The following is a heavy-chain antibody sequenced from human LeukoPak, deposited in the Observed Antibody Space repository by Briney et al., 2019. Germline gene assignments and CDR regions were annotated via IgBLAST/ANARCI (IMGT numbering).Heavy chain of an antibody. Sequence: SETLSLTCAVYGGSFSGYYWSWIRQPPGKGLEWIGEINHSGSTNYNPSPKSRVTISVDTSKNQFSLKLSSVTAADTAVYYCARGSIAARLNWFDPWGQGTLVTVSS. CDR2: INHSGST. CDR3: ARGSIAARLNWFDP. V-gene: IGHV4-34*01. J-gene: IGHJ5*02. CDR1: GGSFSGYY. D-gene: IGHD6-6*01.